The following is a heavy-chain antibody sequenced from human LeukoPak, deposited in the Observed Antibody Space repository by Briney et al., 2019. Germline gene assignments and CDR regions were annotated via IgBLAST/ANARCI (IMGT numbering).Heavy chain of an antibody. Sequence: SETLSLTCTVSGGSMSPYHWGWIRQPPGKGLEWTGYIYYSGSTNYNPSLNSRVTISVDTSKNQSSLRLSSVTAADTAIYYCARAVSGRFDYWGQGTLVTVSS. CDR2: IYYSGST. D-gene: IGHD6-19*01. CDR1: GGSMSPYH. CDR3: ARAVSGRFDY. V-gene: IGHV4-59*08. J-gene: IGHJ4*02.